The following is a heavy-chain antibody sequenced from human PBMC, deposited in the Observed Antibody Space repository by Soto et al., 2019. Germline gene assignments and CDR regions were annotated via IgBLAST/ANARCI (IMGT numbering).Heavy chain of an antibody. J-gene: IGHJ1*01. Sequence: SVKVSFKASGGTFSSYAISWVRQAPGQGLEWMGGIIPIFGTANYAQKFQGRVTITADESTSTAYMELSSLRSEDTAVYYCARAPNYGDYVDEYFPHWGQGTLVTVSS. CDR2: IIPIFGTA. D-gene: IGHD4-17*01. CDR1: GGTFSSYA. V-gene: IGHV1-69*13. CDR3: ARAPNYGDYVDEYFPH.